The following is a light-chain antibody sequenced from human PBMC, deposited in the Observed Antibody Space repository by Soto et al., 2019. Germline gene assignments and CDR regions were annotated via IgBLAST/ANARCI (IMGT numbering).Light chain of an antibody. CDR1: RGIATS. V-gene: IGKV1-39*01. J-gene: IGKJ2*01. Sequence: DIQMTQSPSSLSASPGDTVSFTCRASRGIATSVSWYQQKPGAAPKLLIHSASTLQSGVPSRFSGSGSVTDFTLTISGLQPEDFATYFCQQTFSTPPYTFGQGTRL. CDR2: SAS. CDR3: QQTFSTPPYT.